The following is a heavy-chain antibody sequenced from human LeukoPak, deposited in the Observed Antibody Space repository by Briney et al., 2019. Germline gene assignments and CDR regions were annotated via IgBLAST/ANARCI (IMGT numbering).Heavy chain of an antibody. Sequence: ASVKVSCKASGYTFTGYYMHWVRQAPGQGLEWMGWTNPNSGGTNYAQKFQGRVTMTRGTSISTAYMELSRLRSDDTAVYYCARDLSRAVAGTDFDYWGQGTLVTVSS. V-gene: IGHV1-2*02. CDR2: TNPNSGGT. D-gene: IGHD6-19*01. CDR3: ARDLSRAVAGTDFDY. J-gene: IGHJ4*02. CDR1: GYTFTGYY.